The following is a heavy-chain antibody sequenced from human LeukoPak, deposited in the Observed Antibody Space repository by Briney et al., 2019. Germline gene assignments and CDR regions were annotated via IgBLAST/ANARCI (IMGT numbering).Heavy chain of an antibody. CDR1: GSSISSGFY. CDR2: FYHSGST. D-gene: IGHD3-10*01. Sequence: PSETLSLTCTVSGSSISSGFYWGWIRQPPGKGLEWIGNFYHSGSTYYNPSLKSRVTISEDTSKNQFSLRLSSLTAADTAVYYCSSGSYYLPSNWGQGILVTVSS. CDR3: SSGSYYLPSN. J-gene: IGHJ4*02. V-gene: IGHV4-38-2*02.